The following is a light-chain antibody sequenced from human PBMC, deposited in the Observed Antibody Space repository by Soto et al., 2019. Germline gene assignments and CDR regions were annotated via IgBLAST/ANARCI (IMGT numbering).Light chain of an antibody. V-gene: IGKV3-11*01. J-gene: IGKJ1*01. CDR1: PSVLTY. Sequence: VLTQSPATLSLSPGERATLSCRASPSVLTYIAWYQQKPGQAPRLLIYEASKRATGVPARFSGSGSGTDFTLTIISLELEDFAVYFCQQRERTFGQGTKV. CDR2: EAS. CDR3: QQRERT.